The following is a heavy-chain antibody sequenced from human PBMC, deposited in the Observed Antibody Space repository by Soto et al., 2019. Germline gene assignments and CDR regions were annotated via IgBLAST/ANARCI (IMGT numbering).Heavy chain of an antibody. V-gene: IGHV3-21*01. CDR2: ISSSSSYI. CDR3: ARDRIVGATFFYAFDI. Sequence: PGGSLRLSCAASGFTFSSYSMNWVRQAPGKGLEWVSSISSSSSYIYYADSVKGRFTISRDNAKNSLYLQMNSLRAEDTAVYYCARDRIVGATFFYAFDIWGQGTMVTVS. CDR1: GFTFSSYS. J-gene: IGHJ3*02. D-gene: IGHD1-26*01.